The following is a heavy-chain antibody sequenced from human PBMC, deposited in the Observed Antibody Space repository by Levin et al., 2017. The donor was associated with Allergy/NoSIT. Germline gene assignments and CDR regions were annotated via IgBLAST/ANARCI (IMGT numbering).Heavy chain of an antibody. CDR1: GFTVSSNY. CDR3: AREIITMIRGVIGPSLGYYYMDV. V-gene: IGHV3-66*02. D-gene: IGHD3-10*01. Sequence: GESLKISCAASGFTVSSNYMSWVRQAPGKGLEWVSVIYSGGSTYYADSVKGRFTISRDNSKNTLYLQMNSLRAEDTAVYYCAREIITMIRGVIGPSLGYYYMDVWGKGTTVTVSS. J-gene: IGHJ6*03. CDR2: IYSGGST.